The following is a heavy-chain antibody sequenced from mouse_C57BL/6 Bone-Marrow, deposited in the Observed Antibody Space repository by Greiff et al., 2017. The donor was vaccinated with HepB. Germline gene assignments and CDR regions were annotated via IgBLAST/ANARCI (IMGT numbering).Heavy chain of an antibody. D-gene: IGHD1-1*01. J-gene: IGHJ2*01. Sequence: VQLKESGAELVRPGASVKLSCTASGFNIKDDYMHWVKQRPEQGLEWIGWIDPENGDTEHASKFQGKATITADTSSNTAYLQLSSLTSEDTAVYYCSYYYGSSHYWGQGTTLTVSS. CDR2: IDPENGDT. CDR1: GFNIKDDY. V-gene: IGHV14-4*01. CDR3: SYYYGSSHY.